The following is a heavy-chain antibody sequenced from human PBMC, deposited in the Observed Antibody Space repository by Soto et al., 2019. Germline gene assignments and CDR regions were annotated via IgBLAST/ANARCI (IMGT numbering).Heavy chain of an antibody. Sequence: GGSLRLSCASSVFTFSSYEMNWVRHSPGKGLEWISYISGSGSTISSADSVKGRFTISRDNAKNSLYLQMNSLRAEDTAIYYCARDESSASYYPEYWGQGPLVIVS. J-gene: IGHJ4*02. CDR1: VFTFSSYE. V-gene: IGHV3-48*03. CDR3: ARDESSASYYPEY. CDR2: ISGSGSTI. D-gene: IGHD1-26*01.